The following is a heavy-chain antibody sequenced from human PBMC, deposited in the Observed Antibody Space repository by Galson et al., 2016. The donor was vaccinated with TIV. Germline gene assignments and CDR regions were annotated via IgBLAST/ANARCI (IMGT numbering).Heavy chain of an antibody. V-gene: IGHV1-2*02. D-gene: IGHD3-16*02. CDR2: IDPNSGAT. J-gene: IGHJ4*02. CDR3: ARGGVIRGLDF. Sequence: HWVRQAPGEGLEWMGWIDPNSGATLYAQKFQGRVTMTRDTSTSTTYVELSRLTSDDTADYYCARGGVIRGLDFWGQGTLVTVSS.